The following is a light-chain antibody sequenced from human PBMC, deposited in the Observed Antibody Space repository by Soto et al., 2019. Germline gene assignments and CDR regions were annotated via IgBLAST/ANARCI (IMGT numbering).Light chain of an antibody. J-gene: IGLJ2*01. CDR3: QSDDSSIQVVV. V-gene: IGLV6-57*04. CDR2: EDK. CDR1: SGSIASNY. Sequence: NFMLTQPHSVSESPGKTVTISCTRSSGSIASNYVQWYQQRPGSAPTSVIYEDKQRPSGVPDRFSGSIDRSSNSASLTSSGRKTEDAADDYCQSDDSSIQVVVFGGGTKLTVL.